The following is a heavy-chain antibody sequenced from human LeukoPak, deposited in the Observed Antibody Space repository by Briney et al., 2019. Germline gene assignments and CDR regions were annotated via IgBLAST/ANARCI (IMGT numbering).Heavy chain of an antibody. J-gene: IGHJ4*02. V-gene: IGHV3-7*01. CDR1: GFSFRSCW. D-gene: IGHD2-21*01. CDR3: ARVAWPHYFDY. CDR2: IKEDGSEK. Sequence: QSGGSLRPSCAASGFSFRSCWMSWVRQAPGEGLEWLANIKEDGSEKYYVDSVKGRFTISRDNAKNALYLQMNSLRAEDTAVYYCARVAWPHYFDYWGQGTLVTVSS.